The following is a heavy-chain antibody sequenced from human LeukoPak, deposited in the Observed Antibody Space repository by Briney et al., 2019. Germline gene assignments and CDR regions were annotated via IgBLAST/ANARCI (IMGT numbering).Heavy chain of an antibody. CDR3: ARGRYYYGSRGSRPLDY. D-gene: IGHD3-22*01. V-gene: IGHV1-8*03. J-gene: IGHJ4*02. CDR2: MHPNSGNT. Sequence: ASVKVSCKASGYTFTSYDINWVRQATGQGLEWMGWMHPNSGNTGYAQKFQGRVTITRNTSISTAYMELSSLRSEDTAVYYCARGRYYYGSRGSRPLDYWGQGTLVTVSS. CDR1: GYTFTSYD.